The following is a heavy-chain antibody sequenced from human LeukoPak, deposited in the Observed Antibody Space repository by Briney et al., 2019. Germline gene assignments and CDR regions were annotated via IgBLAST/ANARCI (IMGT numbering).Heavy chain of an antibody. D-gene: IGHD3-3*01. CDR1: GFTFSSYA. V-gene: IGHV3-23*01. CDR2: ISGGGGST. CDR3: AKVVHYDFWSGFDY. J-gene: IGHJ4*02. Sequence: PGGSLRLSCAASGFTFSSYAMSWVRQAPGKGLEWVSIISGGGGSTYYADSVKGLFTISRDNSKNTLYLQMNSLRAEDTAIYYCAKVVHYDFWSGFDYWGQGTLVTVSP.